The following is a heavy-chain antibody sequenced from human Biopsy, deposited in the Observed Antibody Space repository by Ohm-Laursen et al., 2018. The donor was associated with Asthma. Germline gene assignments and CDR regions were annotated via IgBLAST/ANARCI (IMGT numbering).Heavy chain of an antibody. D-gene: IGHD1-26*01. CDR2: INPSGGST. V-gene: IGHV1-46*01. CDR3: ARAGALIVGATMGY. CDR1: GYTFISYA. J-gene: IGHJ4*02. Sequence: AASVKVSCKASGYTFISYAIHWVRQAPGQGLEWMGIINPSGGSTSYAQKFQGRVTMTRDTSTSTVYMELSSLRSEDTAVYYCARAGALIVGATMGYWGQGTLVTVSS.